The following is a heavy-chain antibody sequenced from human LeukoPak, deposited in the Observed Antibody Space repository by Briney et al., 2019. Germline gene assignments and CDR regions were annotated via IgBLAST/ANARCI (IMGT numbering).Heavy chain of an antibody. CDR2: INPNSGGT. CDR1: GYTFTDYY. V-gene: IGHV1-2*02. D-gene: IGHD5-12*01. J-gene: IGHJ5*02. Sequence: ASVKVSCKASGYTFTDYYIHWVRQAPGQGLEWLGWINPNSGGTNYAQKFQGRVTVTRDTSISTAYMELSRLRSDDTAVYYCARFFSGFDSGWFDPWGQGTLVTVSS. CDR3: ARFFSGFDSGWFDP.